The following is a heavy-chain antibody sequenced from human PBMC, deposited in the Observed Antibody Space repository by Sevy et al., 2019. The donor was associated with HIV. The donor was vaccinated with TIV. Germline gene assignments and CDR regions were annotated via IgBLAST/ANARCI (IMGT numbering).Heavy chain of an antibody. D-gene: IGHD2-2*01. J-gene: IGHJ6*02. CDR3: ARAGGYCSSTSCDGYYYYGMDV. Sequence: GGSLRLSCAASGFTFSSYSMNWVRQAPGKGLEWVSSISSSSSYIYYADSVKGRFTISRDNAKNSLYLQMNSLRAEDTAVYYCARAGGYCSSTSCDGYYYYGMDVWGQGTTVTVSS. CDR1: GFTFSSYS. CDR2: ISSSSSYI. V-gene: IGHV3-21*01.